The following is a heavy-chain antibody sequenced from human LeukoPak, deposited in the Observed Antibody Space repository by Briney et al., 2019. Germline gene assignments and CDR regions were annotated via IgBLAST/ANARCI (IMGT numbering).Heavy chain of an antibody. CDR1: GFTFSSYG. J-gene: IGHJ6*04. CDR2: IWYDGSNK. D-gene: IGHD6-13*01. CDR3: ATAPYSSSWYDYYYGMDV. V-gene: IGHV3-33*01. Sequence: GGSLRLSCAASGFTFSSYGMHWVRQAPGKGLERVAVIWYDGSNKYYADSVKGRFTISRDNSKNTLYLQMNGLRAEDTAVYYCATAPYSSSWYDYYYGMDVWGKGTTVTVSS.